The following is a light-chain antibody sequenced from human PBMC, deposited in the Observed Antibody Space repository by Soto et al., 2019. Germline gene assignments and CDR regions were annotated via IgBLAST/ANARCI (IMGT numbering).Light chain of an antibody. J-gene: IGLJ1*01. CDR3: AAWADSLNGRV. CDR1: NSNIGSNT. Sequence: QSALTQPPSASGTPGQRVTISCSGSNSNIGSNTVNGYQQLPGTAPKLLIYYDNLRPSGVPDRISGSKSGTSASLAISGLQSDDEAHYYCAAWADSLNGRVFGTGTKVTVL. V-gene: IGLV1-44*01. CDR2: YDN.